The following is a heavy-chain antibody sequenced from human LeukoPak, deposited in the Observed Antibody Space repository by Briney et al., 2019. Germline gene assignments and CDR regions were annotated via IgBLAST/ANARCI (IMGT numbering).Heavy chain of an antibody. CDR2: TRNRADSYTT. J-gene: IGHJ4*02. Sequence: GGSLRLSCAASGFSLSNHYMGWVRQAPGKGLEWVGRTRNRADSYTTEYAASVRGRFIISRDDSKNSLFLQMNSLKTEDTAVYFCARGFDYGDGFDYWGQGTLVTVSS. CDR1: GFSLSNHY. D-gene: IGHD4-17*01. V-gene: IGHV3-72*01. CDR3: ARGFDYGDGFDY.